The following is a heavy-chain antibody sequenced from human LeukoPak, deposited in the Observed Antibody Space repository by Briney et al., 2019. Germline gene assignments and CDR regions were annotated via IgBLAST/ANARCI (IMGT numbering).Heavy chain of an antibody. D-gene: IGHD3-3*01. Sequence: SETLSLTCTVSGGSVSSGTYYWTWIRQPAGKRLEWIGRISSSGSTNYNPSLRSRVTMSVDTSENQFSLNLSSVTAADTAVYFCASSDFWSGYYYYWGQGTLVTVSS. CDR2: ISSSGST. CDR1: GGSVSSGTYY. J-gene: IGHJ4*02. CDR3: ASSDFWSGYYYY. V-gene: IGHV4-61*02.